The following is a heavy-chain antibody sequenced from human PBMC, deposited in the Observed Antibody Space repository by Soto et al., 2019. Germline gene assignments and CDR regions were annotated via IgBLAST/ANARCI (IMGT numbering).Heavy chain of an antibody. V-gene: IGHV4-61*01. CDR2: IDDSGST. CDR1: GGSVSSGSYY. J-gene: IGHJ4*02. D-gene: IGHD6-19*01. Sequence: QVQLQESGPGLVKPSETLSLTCTVSGGSVSSGSYYYNWIRQPPGKGLEWIGYIDDSGSTNYNPSLKSRVTISVDTSKTQFPLKRRSVTAADTAVYYWARGRWLARVGGDYWGQGTLVPVSS. CDR3: ARGRWLARVGGDY.